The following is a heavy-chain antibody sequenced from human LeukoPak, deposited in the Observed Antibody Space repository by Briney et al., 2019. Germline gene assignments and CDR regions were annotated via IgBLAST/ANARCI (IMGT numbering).Heavy chain of an antibody. CDR1: GGSISSGGYY. V-gene: IGHV4-31*03. CDR3: ARDGGGLRQYNWFDP. Sequence: SETLSLTCTVSGGSISSGGYYWSWIRQHPGKGLEWIGYIYYSGSTYYNPSLKGRVTRSVDTSKNQFSLRLSSVTAADTAVYYCARDGGGLRQYNWFDPWGQGTLVTVSS. J-gene: IGHJ5*02. D-gene: IGHD3-16*01. CDR2: IYYSGST.